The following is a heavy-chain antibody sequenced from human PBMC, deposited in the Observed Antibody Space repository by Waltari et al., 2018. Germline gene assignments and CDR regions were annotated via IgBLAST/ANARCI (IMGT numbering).Heavy chain of an antibody. J-gene: IGHJ4*01. CDR3: TRDLASTYGDALDY. CDR1: GFTFRDYG. Sequence: LIESGGGLVQPGRSLRLSGRVSGFTFRDYGMSGVRQAPGKGLEWVGFIRNRVYGGTTEYAASVRGRFSISRDDSKGIVYLQMNSLKTEDTAVYYCTRDLASTYGDALDYWGQGVLVTVSS. D-gene: IGHD4-17*01. V-gene: IGHV3-49*04. CDR2: IRNRVYGGTT.